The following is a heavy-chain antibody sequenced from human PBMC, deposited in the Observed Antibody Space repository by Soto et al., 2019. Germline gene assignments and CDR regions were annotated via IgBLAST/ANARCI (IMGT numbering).Heavy chain of an antibody. CDR2: IYYSGST. J-gene: IGHJ4*02. D-gene: IGHD3-22*01. V-gene: IGHV4-39*01. Sequence: NPSETLSLTCTVSGGSITSSSYYWGWIRQPPGKGLEWIGSIYYSGSTYYNPSLKSRVTVSRDNAKNSLYLQMNSLRAEDTAVYYCARPTYYYDSSGPPAYWGQGTLVTV. CDR1: GGSITSSSYY. CDR3: ARPTYYYDSSGPPAY.